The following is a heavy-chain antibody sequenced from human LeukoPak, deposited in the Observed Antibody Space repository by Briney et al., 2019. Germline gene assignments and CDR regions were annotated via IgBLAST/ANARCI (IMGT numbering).Heavy chain of an antibody. Sequence: SETLSLTCTVSGGSISSSSYYWGWIRQPPGKGLEWIGSIYYSGSTYYNPSLKSRVTISVDTSKNQFSLKLSSVTAADTAVYYCARHIVATIISHFDYWGQGTLVTVSS. CDR2: IYYSGST. D-gene: IGHD5-12*01. CDR1: GGSISSSSYY. V-gene: IGHV4-39*01. J-gene: IGHJ4*02. CDR3: ARHIVATIISHFDY.